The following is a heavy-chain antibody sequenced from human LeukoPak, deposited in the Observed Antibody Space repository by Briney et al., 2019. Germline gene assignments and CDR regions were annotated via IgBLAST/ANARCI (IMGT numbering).Heavy chain of an antibody. Sequence: GGPLRLSCAASGFTFSSYSMNWVRQAPGKGLEWVSSVSSSSSYIYYADSVKGRFTISRDNAKNSLYLQMNSLRAEDTAVYYCARSRQNYYYYYMDVWGKGTTVTVSS. CDR1: GFTFSSYS. CDR2: VSSSSSYI. V-gene: IGHV3-21*01. J-gene: IGHJ6*03. CDR3: ARSRQNYYYYYMDV.